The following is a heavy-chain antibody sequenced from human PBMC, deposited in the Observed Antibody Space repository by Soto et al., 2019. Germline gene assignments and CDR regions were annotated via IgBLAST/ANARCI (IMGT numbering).Heavy chain of an antibody. CDR2: ISGSGGST. CDR3: VRAIGHYGMDV. J-gene: IGHJ6*02. D-gene: IGHD3-22*01. Sequence: GGSLRLSCAASGFTFSSYAMSWVRQAPGKGLEWVSAISGSGGSTYYADSVKGRFTISRDNAKNTLYLQMNSLRAEDTAVYYCVRAIGHYGMDVWGRGATVTVSS. V-gene: IGHV3-23*01. CDR1: GFTFSSYA.